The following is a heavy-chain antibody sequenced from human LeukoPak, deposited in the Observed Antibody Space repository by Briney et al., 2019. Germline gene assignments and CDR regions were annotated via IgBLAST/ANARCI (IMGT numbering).Heavy chain of an antibody. Sequence: ASVKVSCKASGGTFSSYAISWVRQAPGQGLEWMGWMNPNTGNAGYAQKFQDRVTITWDASIRTAYMDLSSLRSEDTAVYYCARVGYSNSYDYWGQGTLVTVSS. J-gene: IGHJ4*02. V-gene: IGHV1-8*03. D-gene: IGHD4-11*01. CDR2: MNPNTGNA. CDR3: ARVGYSNSYDY. CDR1: GGTFSSYA.